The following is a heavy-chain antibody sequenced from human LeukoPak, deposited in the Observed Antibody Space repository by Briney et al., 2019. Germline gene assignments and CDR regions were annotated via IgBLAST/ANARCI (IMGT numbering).Heavy chain of an antibody. J-gene: IGHJ3*02. CDR2: IRKDGAEK. CDR3: ARSRTASGVVIMGAFDI. CDR1: GFTFSSHW. Sequence: PGGSLRLSCAASGFTFSSHWMSWVRQAPGKGLEWVAHIRKDGAEKNYVDPVKGRFTISRDNAKDSLYLEVNSLRAEDTAVYYCARSRTASGVVIMGAFDIWGQGTMVTVSS. D-gene: IGHD3-3*01. V-gene: IGHV3-7*01.